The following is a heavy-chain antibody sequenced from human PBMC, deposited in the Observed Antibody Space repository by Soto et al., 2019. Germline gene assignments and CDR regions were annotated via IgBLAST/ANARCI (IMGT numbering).Heavy chain of an antibody. D-gene: IGHD3-10*01. J-gene: IGHJ4*02. CDR3: SMVRVADSALGL. V-gene: IGHV3-30*06. CDR2: LSYDGSET. Sequence: LGRAASGLIVWISGVDWARKTPGKGLEWVAFLSYDGSETFYADSVKGRFTVSRDNSKNTLFLHMRNLRRDDTDVYYCSMVRVADSALGLWGQGTLGTGSS. CDR1: GLIVWISG.